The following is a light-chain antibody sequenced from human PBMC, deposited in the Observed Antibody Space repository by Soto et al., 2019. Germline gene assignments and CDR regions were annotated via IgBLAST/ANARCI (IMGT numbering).Light chain of an antibody. J-gene: IGKJ1*01. V-gene: IGKV3-15*01. CDR1: QTVNSN. CDR3: QQYNDWRRT. CDR2: GAS. Sequence: EVVLTQSPATLSVSPGERATLSCRASQTVNSNLAWYQQKPGQAPRLLIYGASTRATDIPARFGGSGSGTEFTLTISSLQSEDFAVYYCQQYNDWRRTFGQGTKVDIK.